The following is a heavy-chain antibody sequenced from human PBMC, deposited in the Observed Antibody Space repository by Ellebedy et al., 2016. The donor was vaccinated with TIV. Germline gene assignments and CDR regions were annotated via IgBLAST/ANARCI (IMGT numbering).Heavy chain of an antibody. CDR3: AREPRPYLRYGHYDF. Sequence: GESLKISCAASAVTFSNYPMGWVRQAPGKGLGWVSSISVTGDLTYYADSVKGRFTVSSDNSKNTLFLQMNRLRAEDSAVYYCAREPRPYLRYGHYDFWGQGTLVTVSS. CDR1: AVTFSNYP. D-gene: IGHD3-9*01. CDR2: ISVTGDLT. V-gene: IGHV3-23*01. J-gene: IGHJ4*02.